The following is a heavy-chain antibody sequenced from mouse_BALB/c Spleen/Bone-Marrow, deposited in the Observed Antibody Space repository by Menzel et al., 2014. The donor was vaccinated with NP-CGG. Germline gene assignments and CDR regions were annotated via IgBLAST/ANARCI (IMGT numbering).Heavy chain of an antibody. J-gene: IGHJ2*01. CDR1: GFNIKDTY. CDR3: ARYSYGSRGYYFDY. D-gene: IGHD1-1*01. Sequence: VHVKQSGAELVKPGASVKLSCTASGFNIKDTYMHWVKQRPEQGLEWIGRIDPANGNTKYDPKFQGKATITADTSFNTAYLQLSSLTSEDTAVYYCARYSYGSRGYYFDYWGQGTTLTVSS. CDR2: IDPANGNT. V-gene: IGHV14-3*02.